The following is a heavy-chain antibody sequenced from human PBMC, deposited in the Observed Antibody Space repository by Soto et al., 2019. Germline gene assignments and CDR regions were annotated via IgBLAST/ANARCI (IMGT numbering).Heavy chain of an antibody. V-gene: IGHV1-69*13. Sequence: SVEVSCKASGDVFRSYGINWVRQAPGQGLEWMGGIIPISGTTNYAQKFQGRVAITAGESTDTVYMELSRLRSEDTAVYFCARXRCFNGLCHTADYGMDVWGQGTTVTVSS. J-gene: IGHJ6*02. CDR3: ARXRCFNGLCHTADYGMDV. CDR2: IIPISGTT. D-gene: IGHD2-8*01. CDR1: GDVFRSYG.